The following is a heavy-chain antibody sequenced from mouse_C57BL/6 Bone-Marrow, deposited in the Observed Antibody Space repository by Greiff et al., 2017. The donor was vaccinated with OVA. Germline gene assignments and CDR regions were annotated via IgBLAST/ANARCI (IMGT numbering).Heavy chain of an antibody. V-gene: IGHV14-4*01. CDR1: GFNIKDDY. D-gene: IGHD2-3*01. CDR3: TIWLLLWFAY. CDR2: IDPENGDT. Sequence: EVQLQQSGAELVRPGASVKLSCTASGFNIKDDYMHWVKQRPEQGLEWIGWIDPENGDTEYASEFQGKATITADTSSNTAYLQLSSLTSEDTAVYYCTIWLLLWFAYWGQGTLVTVSA. J-gene: IGHJ3*01.